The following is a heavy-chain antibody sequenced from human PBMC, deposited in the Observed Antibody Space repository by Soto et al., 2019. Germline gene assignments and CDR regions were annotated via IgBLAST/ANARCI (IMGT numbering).Heavy chain of an antibody. CDR3: AMNGGGLHC. D-gene: IGHD2-15*01. J-gene: IGHJ4*02. CDR1: GFTFNNYD. CDR2: IGRAGDT. Sequence: EMQLVESGGGLVQPGGSLRLSCAASGFTFNNYDIYWVRQATGKGLEWVSTIGRAGDTYYSDSVKGRFTISRDVAENSLSLQMNSLKAGDTAVYYCAMNGGGLHCWGQGTLVTVSS. V-gene: IGHV3-13*01.